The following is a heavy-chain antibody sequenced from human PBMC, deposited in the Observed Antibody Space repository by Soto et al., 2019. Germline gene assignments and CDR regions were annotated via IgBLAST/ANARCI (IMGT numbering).Heavy chain of an antibody. CDR3: ARASQTIIAARRFDY. Sequence: QVQLQESGPRLVKPSQTLSLTCTVSGGSVSRGDYYWSWIRQHPGKGLEWIGYIYYSGSTYYNPSLKSRVTISVDTSNNHFSLKLSSVTAADTAVYYCARASQTIIAARRFDYWGQGTLVAVSS. CDR1: GGSVSRGDYY. D-gene: IGHD6-6*01. CDR2: IYYSGST. V-gene: IGHV4-31*03. J-gene: IGHJ4*02.